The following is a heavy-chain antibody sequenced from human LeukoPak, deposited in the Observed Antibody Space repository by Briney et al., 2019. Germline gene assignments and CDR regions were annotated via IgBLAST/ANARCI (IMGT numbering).Heavy chain of an antibody. J-gene: IGHJ4*02. V-gene: IGHV1-69*05. CDR2: IIPIFGTA. CDR3: ARTGGKQLGPYYFDY. D-gene: IGHD6-13*01. Sequence: SVKVSCKASGGTFSSYAISWVRQAPGQGLEWMGGIIPIFGTANYAQKFQGRVTITTDESTSTAYMELSSLRSEDTAVYYCARTGGKQLGPYYFDYWGQGTLVTVSS. CDR1: GGTFSSYA.